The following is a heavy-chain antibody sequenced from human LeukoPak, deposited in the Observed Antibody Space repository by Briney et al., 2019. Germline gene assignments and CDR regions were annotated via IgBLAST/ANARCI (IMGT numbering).Heavy chain of an antibody. CDR1: GFTFSSYG. J-gene: IGHJ4*02. CDR2: ISYDGSNK. CDR3: AKDRSVYSYGYFDY. V-gene: IGHV3-30*18. Sequence: PGRSLRLSCAASGFTFSSYGMHGVRQAPGKGLEWVAVISYDGSNKYYADSVKGRFTISRDNSKNTLYLQMNSLRAEDTAVYYCAKDRSVYSYGYFDYWGQGTLVTVSS. D-gene: IGHD5-18*01.